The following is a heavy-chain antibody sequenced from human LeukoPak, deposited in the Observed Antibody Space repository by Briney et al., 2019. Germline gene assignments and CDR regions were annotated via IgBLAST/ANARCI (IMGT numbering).Heavy chain of an antibody. V-gene: IGHV3-53*01. CDR2: IYTAGET. CDR3: ANEGD. D-gene: IGHD3-16*01. J-gene: IGHJ4*02. CDR1: GFTVSNNY. Sequence: GGSLRHSCIVSGFTVSNNYMSWVREAPGKGLEWVSVIYTAGETYYADSVKGRFTISRDISNNTVYLQMNSLRADDTAVYYCANEGDWGQGTLVAVCS.